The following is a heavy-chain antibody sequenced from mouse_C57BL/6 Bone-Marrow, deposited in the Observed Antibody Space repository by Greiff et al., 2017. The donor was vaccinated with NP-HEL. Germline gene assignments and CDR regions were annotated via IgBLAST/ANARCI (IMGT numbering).Heavy chain of an antibody. CDR2: IDPSDSYT. V-gene: IGHV1-69*01. D-gene: IGHD1-1*01. CDR3: ARGIYYYGSSYGY. J-gene: IGHJ2*01. CDR1: GYTFTSYW. Sequence: VQLQQPGAELVMPGASVKLSCKASGYTFTSYWMHWVKQRPGQGLEWIGEIDPSDSYTNYNQKFKGKSTLTVDKSSSTAYMQLSSLTSEDSAVYYCARGIYYYGSSYGYWGQGTTLTVSS.